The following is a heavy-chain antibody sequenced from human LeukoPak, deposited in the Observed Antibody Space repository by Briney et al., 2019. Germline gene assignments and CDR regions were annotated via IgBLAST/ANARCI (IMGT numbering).Heavy chain of an antibody. Sequence: PSETLSLTCTVSGGSISSYYWSWIRQPPGKGLEWIGYIYYSGSTNYNPSLKSRVTISVDTSKNQFSLKLSSVTAADTAVYYCARHLGKTATGYFDLWGRGTLVTVSS. CDR1: GGSISSYY. CDR3: ARHLGKTATGYFDL. CDR2: IYYSGST. V-gene: IGHV4-59*08. J-gene: IGHJ2*01. D-gene: IGHD2-21*02.